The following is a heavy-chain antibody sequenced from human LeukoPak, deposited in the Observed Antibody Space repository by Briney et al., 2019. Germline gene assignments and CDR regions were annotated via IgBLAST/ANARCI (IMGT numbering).Heavy chain of an antibody. CDR1: GGSFSDYY. CDR3: ARVGYSYVINDWSRTGLGAYPTKYYYHMDV. Sequence: PSETLSLTCAVYGGSFSDYYWSWIRQPPGKGLEWIGEINHSGSTNYNPSLKSRVTISVDTSKNQFSLKLSSVTAADTAVYFCARVGYSYVINDWSRTGLGAYPTKYYYHMDVWGKGTTVTVSS. V-gene: IGHV4-34*01. CDR2: INHSGST. J-gene: IGHJ6*03. D-gene: IGHD5-18*01.